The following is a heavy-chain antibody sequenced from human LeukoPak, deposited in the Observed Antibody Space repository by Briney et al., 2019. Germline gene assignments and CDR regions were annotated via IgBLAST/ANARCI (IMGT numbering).Heavy chain of an antibody. D-gene: IGHD3-3*01. CDR3: ARGNNYYDFWSGYKNWFDP. V-gene: IGHV1-69*13. J-gene: IGHJ5*02. CDR1: GRTISSYA. CDR2: IIPIFGTA. Sequence: SGKVSCKASGRTISSYAISRVRQAAGQWLEWMGRIIPIFGTANYAQKFQGRVTITADESTSTAYMELSSLRSEDTAVYYCARGNNYYDFWSGYKNWFDPWGQGTLVTVSS.